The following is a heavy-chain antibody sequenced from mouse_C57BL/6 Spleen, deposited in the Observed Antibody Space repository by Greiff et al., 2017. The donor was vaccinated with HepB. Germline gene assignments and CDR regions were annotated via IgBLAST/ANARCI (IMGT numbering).Heavy chain of an antibody. CDR2: IWSGGST. D-gene: IGHD3-2*02. CDR3: AREDSSGWFAY. Sequence: VKLVESGPGLVQPSQSLSITCTVSGFSLTSYGVHWVRQSPGKGLEWLGVIWSGGSTDYNAAFISRLSISKDNSKSQVFFKMNSLQADDTAIYYCAREDSSGWFAYWGQGTLVTVSA. CDR1: GFSLTSYG. V-gene: IGHV2-2*01. J-gene: IGHJ3*01.